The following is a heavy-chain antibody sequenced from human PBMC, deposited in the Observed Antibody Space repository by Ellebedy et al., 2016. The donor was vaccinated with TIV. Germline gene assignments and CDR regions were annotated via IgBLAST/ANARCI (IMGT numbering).Heavy chain of an antibody. V-gene: IGHV4-34*01. CDR2: INHSGNT. Sequence: MPSETLSLTCAVHSGSFSDYFRSWIRQPPGKGLEWIGEINHSGNTNYNPSLKSRVIISVDTSKNQFSLKLSSVTAADTAVYYCASLEMATILDAFDIWGQGTKVTVSS. CDR3: ASLEMATILDAFDI. D-gene: IGHD5-24*01. J-gene: IGHJ3*02. CDR1: SGSFSDYF.